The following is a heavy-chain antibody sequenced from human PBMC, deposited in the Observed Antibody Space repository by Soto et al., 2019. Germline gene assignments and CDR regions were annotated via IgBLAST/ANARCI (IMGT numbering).Heavy chain of an antibody. V-gene: IGHV4-59*01. CDR2: IYYSGST. Sequence: SETLSLTCTVSGGSISSYYWSWIRQPPGKGLEWIGYIYYSGSTNYNPSLKSRVTISVDRSKNQFSLKLTSVTVADTAVYFCARDGRLMLRGFSFYNGMDVWGQGTTVTAP. CDR3: ARDGRLMLRGFSFYNGMDV. CDR1: GGSISSYY. J-gene: IGHJ6*02. D-gene: IGHD3-10*01.